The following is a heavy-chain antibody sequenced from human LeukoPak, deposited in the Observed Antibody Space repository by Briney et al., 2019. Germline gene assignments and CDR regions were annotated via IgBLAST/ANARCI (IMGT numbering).Heavy chain of an antibody. Sequence: GGSLRLSCAASGFAFNTYGMHWVRQAPGKGLEWVAVISYDGSNKYYADSVKGRFTISRDNSKNTLYLQMNSLRAEDTAVYYCAKDWRGAVVPAALDYWGQGTLVTVSS. V-gene: IGHV3-30*18. CDR3: AKDWRGAVVPAALDY. CDR1: GFAFNTYG. D-gene: IGHD2-2*01. CDR2: ISYDGSNK. J-gene: IGHJ4*02.